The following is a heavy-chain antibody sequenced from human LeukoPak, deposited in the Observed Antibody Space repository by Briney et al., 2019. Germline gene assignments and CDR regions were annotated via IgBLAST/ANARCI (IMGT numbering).Heavy chain of an antibody. J-gene: IGHJ4*02. CDR2: ISSSGSTI. CDR3: VSFYDSTGRDY. V-gene: IGHV3-48*03. D-gene: IGHD3-22*01. Sequence: GGSLRLSCAASGFTFGGYEMNWVRQAPGKGLEWVSYISSSGSTINYADSVKGRFTISRDNAKNSLYLQMSSLRAEDTAVYYCVSFYDSTGRDYWGQGTLVTVSS. CDR1: GFTFGGYE.